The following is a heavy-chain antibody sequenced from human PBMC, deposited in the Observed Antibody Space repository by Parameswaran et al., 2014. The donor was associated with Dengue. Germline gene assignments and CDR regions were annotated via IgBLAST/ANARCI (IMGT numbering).Heavy chain of an antibody. CDR2: INPSGGST. Sequence: WVRQAPGQGLEWMGIINPSGGSTSYAQKFQGRVTMTRDTSTSTVYMELSSLRSEDTAVYYCARVTPHPGYWGQGTLVTVSS. V-gene: IGHV1-46*01. CDR3: ARVTPHPGY. J-gene: IGHJ4*02.